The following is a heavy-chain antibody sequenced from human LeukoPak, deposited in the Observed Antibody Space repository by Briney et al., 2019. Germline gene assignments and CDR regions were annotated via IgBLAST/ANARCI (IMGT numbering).Heavy chain of an antibody. V-gene: IGHV3-21*01. CDR1: GFTFSSYS. J-gene: IGHJ4*02. Sequence: GGSLRLSCVASGFTFSSYSMNWVRQAPGKGLEWVSFISSSSSYIYYADSVKGRFTISRDNAKNSLYVEMNSLRAEDTAVYYCARLYSRVGPFDYWGQGTLVTVSS. D-gene: IGHD5-18*01. CDR2: ISSSSSYI. CDR3: ARLYSRVGPFDY.